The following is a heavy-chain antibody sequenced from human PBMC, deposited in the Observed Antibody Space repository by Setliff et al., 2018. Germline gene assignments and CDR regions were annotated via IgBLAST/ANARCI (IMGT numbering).Heavy chain of an antibody. CDR1: GGNFNNYA. J-gene: IGHJ5*01. D-gene: IGHD3-16*01. Sequence: GASVKVSCKASGGNFNNYAINWVRQAPGQGLEWVGRIIPLFGTTNFAQEFQGRVTITADESTSTGYMELRSLRSDDTAVYYCARELRSPYWHLDSWGQGTQVTVSS. CDR2: IIPLFGTT. CDR3: ARELRSPYWHLDS. V-gene: IGHV1-69*13.